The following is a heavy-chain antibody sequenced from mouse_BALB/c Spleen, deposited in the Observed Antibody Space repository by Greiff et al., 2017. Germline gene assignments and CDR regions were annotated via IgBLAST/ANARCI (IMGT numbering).Heavy chain of an antibody. CDR1: GYSFTSYW. V-gene: IGHV1-5*01. J-gene: IGHJ1*01. Sequence: EVQLQQSGTVLARPGASVKMSCKASGYSFTSYWMHWVKQRPGQGLEWIGAIYPGNSDTSYNQKFTGKAKLTAVTSASTAYMELSSLTKEDSAVYYCTRRYYGSSYWYFDVWGAGTTVTVSS. CDR2: IYPGNSDT. D-gene: IGHD1-1*01. CDR3: TRRYYGSSYWYFDV.